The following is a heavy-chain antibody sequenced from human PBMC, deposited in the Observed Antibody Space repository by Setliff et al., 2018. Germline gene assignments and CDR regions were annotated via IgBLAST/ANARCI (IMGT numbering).Heavy chain of an antibody. CDR1: GASFSGTY. CDR3: RVWVDMIEVDS. V-gene: IGHV4-34*01. J-gene: IGHJ4*02. Sequence: SETLSLTCAVYGASFSGTYCSWIRQSPGKGLEWIGEINHTGSTNWIGEINHSGSPNYNPSLNSRVTMSVDSSKNQFSLKLTSVTAADTAVYYCRVWVDMIEVDSWAQGTLVTVSS. CDR2: INHSGSP. D-gene: IGHD3-22*01.